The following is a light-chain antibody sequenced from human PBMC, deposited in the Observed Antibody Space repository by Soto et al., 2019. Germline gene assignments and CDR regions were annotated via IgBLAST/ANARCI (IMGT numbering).Light chain of an antibody. Sequence: QSVLTQPPSVSGAPGQRVTISCTGSSSNIGAGYDVHWYQQLPGTAPKLLIYGNSNRPSGVPDRFSGSTSGTSASLAITWLQAEDEADYYCQSYDSSLSVVFGGGTKLTVL. CDR3: QSYDSSLSVV. J-gene: IGLJ2*01. CDR1: SSNIGAGYD. CDR2: GNS. V-gene: IGLV1-40*01.